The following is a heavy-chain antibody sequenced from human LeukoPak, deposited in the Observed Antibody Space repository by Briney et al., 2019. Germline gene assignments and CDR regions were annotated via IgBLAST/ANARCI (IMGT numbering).Heavy chain of an antibody. V-gene: IGHV1-2*02. CDR3: ARIYGRRELSFDY. D-gene: IGHD1-7*01. Sequence: ASVKVSCKASGYTFTGYYMHWVRQAPGQGLEWMGWINPNSGGTNYAQKFQGRVTMTRDTSISTAYMELSRLRSDDTAVYYCARIYGRRELSFDYWGQGTLVTVSS. CDR1: GYTFTGYY. J-gene: IGHJ4*02. CDR2: INPNSGGT.